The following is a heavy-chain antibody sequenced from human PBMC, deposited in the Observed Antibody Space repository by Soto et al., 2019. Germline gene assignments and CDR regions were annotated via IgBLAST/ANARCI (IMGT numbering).Heavy chain of an antibody. Sequence: ASVKVSCKASGGSXSSYAISWVRQAPGQGLEWMGGIIPIFGTANYAQKFQGRVTITADESTSTAYMELSSLRSEDTAVYYCARASRWWEFRWGQGTLVTVSS. CDR2: IIPIFGTA. D-gene: IGHD1-26*01. CDR3: ARASRWWEFR. CDR1: GGSXSSYA. V-gene: IGHV1-69*13. J-gene: IGHJ4*02.